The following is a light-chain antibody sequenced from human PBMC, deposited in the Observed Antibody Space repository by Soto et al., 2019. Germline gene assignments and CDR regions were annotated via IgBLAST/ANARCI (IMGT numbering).Light chain of an antibody. CDR1: QSISSW. CDR3: QQYNSYSGT. J-gene: IGKJ2*01. Sequence: DIQMTQSPSTLSASVGDRVTITCRASQSISSWLAWYQQKPGKAPKLLIYKASSLESGVPSRFIGSGSGTEFTLTISSLQPDDFATCYCQQYNSYSGTFGQGTKLEIK. V-gene: IGKV1-5*03. CDR2: KAS.